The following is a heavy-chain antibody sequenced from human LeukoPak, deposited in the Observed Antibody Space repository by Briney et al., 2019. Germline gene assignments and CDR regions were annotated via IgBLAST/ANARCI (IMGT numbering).Heavy chain of an antibody. Sequence: KPSETLSLTYTVSGGSISDHYWTWIRQPPGKGLEYIWYIYHSGRTTYNPSLKRRVTISIDTSKNEFSLKLSSVTAADTAVYYCARDMGSSGLDFWGQGTLVTVSS. J-gene: IGHJ4*02. CDR3: ARDMGSSGLDF. D-gene: IGHD3-22*01. V-gene: IGHV4-59*11. CDR2: IYHSGRT. CDR1: GGSISDHY.